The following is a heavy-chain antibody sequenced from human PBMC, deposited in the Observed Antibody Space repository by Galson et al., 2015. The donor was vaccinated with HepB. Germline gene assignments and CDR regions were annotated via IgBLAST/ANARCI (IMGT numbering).Heavy chain of an antibody. CDR3: ASAVPAGRYEGNCFDP. D-gene: IGHD2-2*01. V-gene: IGHV1-46*03. CDR2: INPSGGST. CDR1: GYTFTSYY. Sequence: SVKVSCKASGYTFTSYYMHWVRQAPGQGLEWMGIINPSGGSTSYAQKFQGRVTMTRDTSTSTVYMELSSLRSEDTAVYYCASAVPAGRYEGNCFDPWAREPWSPSPQ. J-gene: IGHJ5*02.